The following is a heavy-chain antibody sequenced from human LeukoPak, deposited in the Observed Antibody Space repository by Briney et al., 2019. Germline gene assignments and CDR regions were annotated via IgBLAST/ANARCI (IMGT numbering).Heavy chain of an antibody. Sequence: GGSLRLSCAASGFTFSGYYMSWIRQAPGKGLEWVSYISSSSSYTNYADSVKGRFTISRDNAKNSLYLQMNSLRAEDTAVYYCARSLMTTVTTPELWGQGTLVTVSS. CDR2: ISSSSSYT. J-gene: IGHJ4*02. CDR3: ARSLMTTVTTPEL. V-gene: IGHV3-11*06. CDR1: GFTFSGYY. D-gene: IGHD4-17*01.